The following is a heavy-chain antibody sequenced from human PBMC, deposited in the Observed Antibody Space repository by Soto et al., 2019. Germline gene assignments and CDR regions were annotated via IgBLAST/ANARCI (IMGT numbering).Heavy chain of an antibody. V-gene: IGHV4-39*01. J-gene: IGHJ6*02. CDR3: ARQGLSFGNYDFWSGYDSNYYYYGMDV. CDR1: GGSISSSSYY. CDR2: IYYSVST. D-gene: IGHD3-3*01. Sequence: PSDTLSLTCTVSGGSISSSSYYWGWICQPPGKGREWICIIYYSVSTYYNPSLKRRVTISVSTSTNHISLKLASVTAADTAVYYCARQGLSFGNYDFWSGYDSNYYYYGMDVWGQGTTVTVSS.